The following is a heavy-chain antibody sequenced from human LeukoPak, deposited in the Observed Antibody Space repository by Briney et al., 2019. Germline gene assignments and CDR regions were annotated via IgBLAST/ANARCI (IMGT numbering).Heavy chain of an antibody. Sequence: SVKVSCKASGGTFSSCAISWVRQAPGQGLEWMGGIIPIFGTANYAQKFQGRVTITTDESTSTAYMELSSLRSEDTAVYYCAREESSSDSRWFDPWGQGTLVTVSS. CDR3: AREESSSDSRWFDP. V-gene: IGHV1-69*05. CDR1: GGTFSSCA. J-gene: IGHJ5*02. D-gene: IGHD6-6*01. CDR2: IIPIFGTA.